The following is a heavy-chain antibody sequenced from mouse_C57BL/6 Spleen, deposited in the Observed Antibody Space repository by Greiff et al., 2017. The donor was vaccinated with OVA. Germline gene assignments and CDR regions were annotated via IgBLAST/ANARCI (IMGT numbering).Heavy chain of an antibody. CDR1: GYAFSSSW. CDR2: IYPGDGDT. D-gene: IGHD2-4*01. Sequence: VKLVESGPELVKPGASVKISCKASGYAFSSSWMNWVKQRPGKGLEWIGRIYPGDGDTNYNGKFKGKATLTADKSSSTAYMQLSSLTSEDSAVYFCARRENYDYDEDFFAYWGQGTLVTVSA. V-gene: IGHV1-82*01. J-gene: IGHJ3*01. CDR3: ARRENYDYDEDFFAY.